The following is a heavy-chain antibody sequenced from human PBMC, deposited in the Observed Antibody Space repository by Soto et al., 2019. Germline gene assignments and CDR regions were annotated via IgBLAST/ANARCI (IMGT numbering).Heavy chain of an antibody. CDR1: GGAFSGYY. J-gene: IGHJ4*02. CDR2: INHSGST. D-gene: IGHD1-7*01. Sequence: TLSLTCAVYGGAFSGYYWSWIRQPPGKGLEWIGEINHSGSTNYNPSLKSRVTISVDTSKNQFSLKLSSVTAADTAVYYCASPSRITGTTFVYWGQGTLVTVSS. V-gene: IGHV4-34*01. CDR3: ASPSRITGTTFVY.